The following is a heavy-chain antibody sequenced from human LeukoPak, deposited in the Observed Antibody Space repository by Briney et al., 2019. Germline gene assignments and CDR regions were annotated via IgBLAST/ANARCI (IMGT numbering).Heavy chain of an antibody. CDR1: GFTFSSYG. D-gene: IGHD3-22*01. CDR2: ISGSGGST. V-gene: IGHV3-23*01. Sequence: PGGSLRLSCAASGFTFSSYGMSWVRQAPGKGLEWVSAISGSGGSTYYADSVKGRFTISRDNSKNTLYLQMNSLRAEDTAVYYCAKGQGQDYYDSSGYYFTFQHWGQGTLVTVSS. J-gene: IGHJ1*01. CDR3: AKGQGQDYYDSSGYYFTFQH.